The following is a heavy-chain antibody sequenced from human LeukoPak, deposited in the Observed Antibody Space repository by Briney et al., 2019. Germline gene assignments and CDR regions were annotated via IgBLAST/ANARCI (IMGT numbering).Heavy chain of an antibody. CDR3: ARVRVLRGVTYYFDY. D-gene: IGHD3-10*01. V-gene: IGHV4-59*01. CDR1: GGSISSDY. CDR2: IYYSGAT. J-gene: IGHJ4*02. Sequence: SETLSLTCSVSGGSISSDYWSWIRQSPGKGLEWVGYIYYSGATYYNPSLKGRATISVDTSKTQFSLKLNSLTAADTAVYFCARVRVLRGVTYYFDYWGQGILVTVSS.